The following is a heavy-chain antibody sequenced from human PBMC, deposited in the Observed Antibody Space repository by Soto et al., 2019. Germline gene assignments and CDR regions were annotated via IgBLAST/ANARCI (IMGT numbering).Heavy chain of an antibody. D-gene: IGHD4-17*01. Sequence: ASVKFSCKASGYTFTGYYMHWVRQAPEQGLEWMGWINPNSGGTNYAKKFQGRGTMTRDTSISTAYMELSRLRSDDTAVYYCARDPYDYGAFDYWGQGTLVTVS. CDR1: GYTFTGYY. J-gene: IGHJ4*02. CDR2: INPNSGGT. V-gene: IGHV1-2*02. CDR3: ARDPYDYGAFDY.